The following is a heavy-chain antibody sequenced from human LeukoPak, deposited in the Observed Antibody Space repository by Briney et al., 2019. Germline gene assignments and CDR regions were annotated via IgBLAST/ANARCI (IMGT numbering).Heavy chain of an antibody. CDR2: IYYSGST. J-gene: IGHJ4*02. V-gene: IGHV4-59*01. Sequence: SETLSLTCTVSGGSISSYYWSWIRQPPGKGLEWIGYIYYSGSTNYNPSLKSRVTISVDTFKNQFSLKLSSVTAADTAVYYCARVTYYYDSSGFDYWGQGTLVTVSS. CDR3: ARVTYYYDSSGFDY. CDR1: GGSISSYY. D-gene: IGHD3-22*01.